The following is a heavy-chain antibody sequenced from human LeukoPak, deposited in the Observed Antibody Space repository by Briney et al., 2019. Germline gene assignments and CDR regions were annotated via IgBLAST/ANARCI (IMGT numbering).Heavy chain of an antibody. D-gene: IGHD5-18*01. CDR1: GGSISSSNW. V-gene: IGHV4-4*02. CDR3: ASSGVESAMEYY. J-gene: IGHJ4*02. CDR2: IYHSGST. Sequence: PSETLSLTCAVSGGSISSSNWWSWVRQPPGKGLEWIGEIYHSGSTNYNPSLKSRVTISVDKSKNQFSLKLSSVTAADTAVYYCASSGVESAMEYYWGQGTLVTVSS.